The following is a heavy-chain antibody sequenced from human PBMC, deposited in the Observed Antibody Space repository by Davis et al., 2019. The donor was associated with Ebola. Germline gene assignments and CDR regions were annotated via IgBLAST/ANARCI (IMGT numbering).Heavy chain of an antibody. CDR2: IYHTGRT. CDR1: GGSVIGGAYS. V-gene: IGHV4-30-2*01. CDR3: AGFDYWFDP. D-gene: IGHD5-12*01. J-gene: IGHJ5*02. Sequence: MPSDTLSLTCTVSGGSVIGGAYSCSWIRRPPGNGLEWIGSIYHTGRTYSSPSLKSRVTVSLDTSKNQFSLTVKSVTAADTAVYYCAGFDYWFDPRGQGTLVTVSS.